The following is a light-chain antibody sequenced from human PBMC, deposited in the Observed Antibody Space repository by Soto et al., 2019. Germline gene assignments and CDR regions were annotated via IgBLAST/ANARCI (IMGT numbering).Light chain of an antibody. V-gene: IGLV2-14*01. J-gene: IGLJ3*02. CDR1: YSDVGGYNY. Sequence: QSALTQPAFVSGSPGQWITISCTGTYSDVGGYNYVSWFQQHPGKAPQLIIYEVSNRPLGISNRFSASKSGNTASLTISGLQAEDEADYYCGSYTDSNSPWVFGGGTKLTVL. CDR3: GSYTDSNSPWV. CDR2: EVS.